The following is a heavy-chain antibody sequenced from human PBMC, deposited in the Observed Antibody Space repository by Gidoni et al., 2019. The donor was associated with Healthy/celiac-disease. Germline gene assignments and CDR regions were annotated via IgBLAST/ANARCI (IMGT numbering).Heavy chain of an antibody. CDR1: GGSFSGYY. D-gene: IGHD1-1*01. Sequence: AGLLKPSETLSLTCAVYGGSFSGYYWSWIRQLPGKGLEWIGEINHSGSTNYNPSLKSRVTISVDTSKNQSSLKLSSVTAADTAVYYCARGRGTGPYYYYGMDVWGQGTTVTVSS. CDR3: ARGRGTGPYYYYGMDV. J-gene: IGHJ6*02. V-gene: IGHV4-34*01. CDR2: INHSGST.